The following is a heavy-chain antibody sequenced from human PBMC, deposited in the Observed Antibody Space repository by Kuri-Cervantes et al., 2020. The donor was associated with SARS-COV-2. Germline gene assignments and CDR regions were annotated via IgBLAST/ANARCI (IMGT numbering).Heavy chain of an antibody. D-gene: IGHD3-10*01. Sequence: GGSLRLSCAASGFTFSSYAMHWVRQAPGKGLEWVAVISYDGSNKYYADSVKGRFTISRDNSKNTLYLQMNSLRAEDTAVYYCAKDCLCASSTGHYYYGMDVWGQGTTVTCSS. V-gene: IGHV3-30-3*01. J-gene: IGHJ6*01. CDR1: GFTFSSYA. CDR3: AKDCLCASSTGHYYYGMDV. CDR2: ISYDGSNK.